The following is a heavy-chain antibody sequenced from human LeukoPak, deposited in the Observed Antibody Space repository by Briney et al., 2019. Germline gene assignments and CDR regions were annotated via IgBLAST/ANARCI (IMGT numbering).Heavy chain of an antibody. D-gene: IGHD1-26*01. CDR1: GFTFDTYG. J-gene: IGHJ6*03. V-gene: IGHV3-23*01. CDR2: ISGSGGSK. Sequence: GGSLRLSCAASGFTFDTYGMSWVRQAPGQGLEWVSAISGSGGSKYYADSVKGRFTISRDNSKNTLYLQMNSLRAEDTAVYYCAKGRGWEASYYYYYMDVWGKGTTVTISS. CDR3: AKGRGWEASYYYYYMDV.